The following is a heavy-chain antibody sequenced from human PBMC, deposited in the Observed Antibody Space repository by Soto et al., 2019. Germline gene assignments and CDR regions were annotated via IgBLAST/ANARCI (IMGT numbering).Heavy chain of an antibody. Sequence: QVQLQESGPGLVKPSQTLSLTCTVSGGSIRSGGYYWSWIRQHPGKGLEWIGYIYYSGSTYYNPSLKSRVTISVDTSKNQFSLKLSSVTAADRAVYYCARSTKAEVYFDYWGQGTLVTVSS. CDR2: IYYSGST. D-gene: IGHD2-8*01. J-gene: IGHJ4*02. V-gene: IGHV4-31*03. CDR3: ARSTKAEVYFDY. CDR1: GGSIRSGGYY.